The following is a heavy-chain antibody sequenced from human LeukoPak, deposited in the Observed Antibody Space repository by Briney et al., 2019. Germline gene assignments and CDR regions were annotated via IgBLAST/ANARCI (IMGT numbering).Heavy chain of an antibody. CDR1: GYTFTSYD. J-gene: IGHJ4*02. D-gene: IGHD3-9*01. Sequence: GASVKVSCKASGYTFTSYDINWVRQAPGQGLEWMGWMNPNSGNTVYAQKFQDRVTITRNTSISTAYMELNSLRSEDTAVYYCAREYYDILTGLYYFDYWGQGTLVTVSS. CDR2: MNPNSGNT. V-gene: IGHV1-8*03. CDR3: AREYYDILTGLYYFDY.